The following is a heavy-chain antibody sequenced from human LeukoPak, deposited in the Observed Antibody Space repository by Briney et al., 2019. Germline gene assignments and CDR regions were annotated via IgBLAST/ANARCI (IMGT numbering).Heavy chain of an antibody. J-gene: IGHJ4*02. Sequence: GASVKVSCKTSGYSFTSYGINWVRQAPGQGLEWMGWISTDNGNTDYAPNLQGRVTMTTDTSTSTAYVELRSLRSDDTAVYYCARGYSYGYGPLDYWGQGTLVTVSS. CDR2: ISTDNGNT. V-gene: IGHV1-18*01. CDR1: GYSFTSYG. D-gene: IGHD5-18*01. CDR3: ARGYSYGYGPLDY.